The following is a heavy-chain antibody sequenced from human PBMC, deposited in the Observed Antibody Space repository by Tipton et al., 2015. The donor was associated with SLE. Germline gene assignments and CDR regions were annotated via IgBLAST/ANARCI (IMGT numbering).Heavy chain of an antibody. CDR1: GGTFSSYA. CDR3: ARPTSDVNDAFDI. V-gene: IGHV1-69*01. D-gene: IGHD1-1*01. J-gene: IGHJ3*02. CDR2: IIPIFGTA. Sequence: QSGAEVKKPGSSVKVSCKASGGTFSSYAISWVRQAPGQGLEWMGGIIPIFGTANYAQKFQGRVTITADESTSTAYMELRSLRSDDTAVYYCARPTSDVNDAFDIWGQGTMVTVSS.